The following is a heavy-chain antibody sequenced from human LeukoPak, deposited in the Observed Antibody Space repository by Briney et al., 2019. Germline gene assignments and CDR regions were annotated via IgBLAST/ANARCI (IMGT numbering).Heavy chain of an antibody. CDR3: AKEAGYSSSWPQNWFDP. V-gene: IGHV3-23*01. CDR1: GFTFSSYA. CDR2: ISGSGGST. D-gene: IGHD6-13*01. J-gene: IGHJ5*02. Sequence: GGSLRLSCAASGFTFSSYAMSWVRQAPGKGLEWVSAISGSGGSTYYADSVKGRFTISRDNSKNTLYLQMNSLRAEDTAVYYCAKEAGYSSSWPQNWFDPWGQGTLVTVSS.